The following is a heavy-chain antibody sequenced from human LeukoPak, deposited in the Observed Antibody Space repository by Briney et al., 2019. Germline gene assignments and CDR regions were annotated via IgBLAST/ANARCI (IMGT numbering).Heavy chain of an antibody. CDR3: ARVGCLRTLGYCSSFTSIDY. J-gene: IGHJ4*02. V-gene: IGHV4-4*07. CDR1: GGSISSYY. Sequence: SETLSLTCTVSGGSISSYYWSWIRQPAGKGLEWIGRIYTSGSTNYNPSLKSRVTMSVDTSKNQFSLKLSSVTAADTAVYYCARVGCLRTLGYCSSFTSIDYWGRGTLVTVSS. CDR2: IYTSGST. D-gene: IGHD2-2*01.